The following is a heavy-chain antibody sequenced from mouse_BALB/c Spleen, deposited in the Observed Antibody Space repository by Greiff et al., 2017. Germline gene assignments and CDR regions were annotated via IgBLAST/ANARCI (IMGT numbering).Heavy chain of an antibody. CDR3: ARSGLRRNAMDY. J-gene: IGHJ4*01. D-gene: IGHD2-4*01. Sequence: ESGAELLRPGTSVKVSCKASGYAFTNYLIEWVKQRPGQGLEWIGVINPGSGGTNYNEKFKGKATLTADKSSSTAYMHLSSLTSDDSAVYFCARSGLRRNAMDYWGQGTSVTVSS. CDR2: INPGSGGT. V-gene: IGHV1-54*03. CDR1: GYAFTNYL.